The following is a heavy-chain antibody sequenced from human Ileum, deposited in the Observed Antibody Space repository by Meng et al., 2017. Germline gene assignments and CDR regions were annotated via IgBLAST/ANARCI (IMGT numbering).Heavy chain of an antibody. Sequence: QGQLQESGPGLVKPSQTLAPTCTGSGGSTSSGDYYWSWIRQPPGKGLEWIGYIYYSGSTYYNPSLKSRLTISVDTSKNQFSLKLSSVTAADTAVYYCARDRDSSGYYPYWGQGTLVTVSS. D-gene: IGHD3-22*01. J-gene: IGHJ4*02. CDR3: ARDRDSSGYYPY. CDR1: GGSTSSGDYY. CDR2: IYYSGST. V-gene: IGHV4-30-4*01.